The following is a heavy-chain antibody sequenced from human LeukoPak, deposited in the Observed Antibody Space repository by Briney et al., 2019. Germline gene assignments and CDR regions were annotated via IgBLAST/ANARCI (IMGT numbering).Heavy chain of an antibody. Sequence: GESLKTSCKGSGYSFTSYCIGWVRQMPGKGLEWMGIIYPGDSDTRYSPSFQGQVTISADKSISTAYLQWSSLKASDTAMYYCARNQYSSGWYADYYYMDVWGKGTTVTVSS. D-gene: IGHD6-19*01. CDR2: IYPGDSDT. V-gene: IGHV5-51*01. CDR1: GYSFTSYC. J-gene: IGHJ6*03. CDR3: ARNQYSSGWYADYYYMDV.